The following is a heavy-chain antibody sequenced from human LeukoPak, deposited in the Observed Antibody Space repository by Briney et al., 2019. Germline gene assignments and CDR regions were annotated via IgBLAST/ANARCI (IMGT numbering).Heavy chain of an antibody. V-gene: IGHV3-69-1*02. D-gene: IGHD3-16*01. Sequence: GGSLRLSCSASGFTFSDYDMNWVWQPPGKGLEWVSSISGLSTHIYYGDSVKGRFSISRDNAKNSVYLQMNSLGVEDTAIYYCGRAFPPLRTSSAGDLWGQGILVTVSS. CDR1: GFTFSDYD. J-gene: IGHJ4*02. CDR3: GRAFPPLRTSSAGDL. CDR2: ISGLSTHI.